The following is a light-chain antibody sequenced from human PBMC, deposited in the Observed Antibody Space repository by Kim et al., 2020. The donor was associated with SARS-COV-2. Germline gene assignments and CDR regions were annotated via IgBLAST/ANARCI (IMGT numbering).Light chain of an antibody. J-gene: IGLJ2*01. CDR2: RNN. V-gene: IGLV1-40*01. CDR1: SANIGASFD. CDR3: QSFDSSLSALL. Sequence: QRITISCTAASANIGASFDAHWYQQLPGTAPKLLLYRNNNRPSGVPDRFSASRSGTSASLAITGLQPEDEADYYCQSFDSSLSALLFGGGTQLTVL.